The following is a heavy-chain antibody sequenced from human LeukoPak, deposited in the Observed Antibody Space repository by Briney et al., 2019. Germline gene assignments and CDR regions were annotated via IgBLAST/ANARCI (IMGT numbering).Heavy chain of an antibody. CDR1: GGSISSGGYS. V-gene: IGHV4-30-2*01. J-gene: IGHJ5*02. Sequence: SETLSLTCAVSGGSISSGGYSWSWIRQPPGKGLEWIGYIYHSGSTYYNPSLKSRVTISVDRSKNQFSLKLSSVTAADKAVYYCARGSYSGYGRWFDHWGQGTLVTVSS. CDR2: IYHSGST. D-gene: IGHD5-12*01. CDR3: ARGSYSGYGRWFDH.